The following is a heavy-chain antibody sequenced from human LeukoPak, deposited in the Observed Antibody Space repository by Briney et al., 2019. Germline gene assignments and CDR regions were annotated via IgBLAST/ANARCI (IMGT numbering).Heavy chain of an antibody. V-gene: IGHV4-59*08. D-gene: IGHD3-10*01. CDR2: IYYSGST. J-gene: IGHJ4*02. CDR1: GGSISSYY. Sequence: SETLSLTCTVSGGSISSYYWSWIRQPPGKGLEWIGYIYYSGSTNYNPSLKSRVTISVDMSKNQFSLNLNSVTAADTAIYYCARAVQDKYVFGSGAKYYFDYWGQGALVTVSS. CDR3: ARAVQDKYVFGSGAKYYFDY.